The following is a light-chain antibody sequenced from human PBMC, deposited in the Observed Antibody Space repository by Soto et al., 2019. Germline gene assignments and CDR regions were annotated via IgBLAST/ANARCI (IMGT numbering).Light chain of an antibody. CDR2: LGS. CDR3: MQALQTPLT. V-gene: IGKV2-28*01. Sequence: DIVMTQSPLSLPFTPGEPASISCRSSQSLLHSNGYNYLDWYLQKPGQSPQLLIYLGSNRASGVPDRFSGSGSGTDFTLKISRVEAEDVGVYYCMQALQTPLTFVQGTKVEIK. CDR1: QSLLHSNGYNY. J-gene: IGKJ1*01.